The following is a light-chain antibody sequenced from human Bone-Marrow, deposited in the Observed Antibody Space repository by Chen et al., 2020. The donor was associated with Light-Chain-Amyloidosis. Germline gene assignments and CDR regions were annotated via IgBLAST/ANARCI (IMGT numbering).Light chain of an antibody. CDR1: HDIDTH. Sequence: LKQSPATLSRSPGETATLSCSASHDIDTHLAWYQVRSGQPPRLLIYDASTRPADVPLRFSGSGSGTDFTLTIVGLEADDFALYYCQQRSDWPPEFTFGPGTRVDLK. CDR3: QQRSDWPPEFT. J-gene: IGKJ3*01. V-gene: IGKV3D-11*03. CDR2: DAS.